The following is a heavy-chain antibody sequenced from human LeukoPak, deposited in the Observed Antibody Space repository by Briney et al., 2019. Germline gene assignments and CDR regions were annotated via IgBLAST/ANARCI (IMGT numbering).Heavy chain of an antibody. D-gene: IGHD4-23*01. CDR1: GGSISGNY. Sequence: SETLSLTCDVSGGSISGNYWSWIRRPAGKGLEWIGRVHASGSTNYNPSLKSRVTLSQDTSKNQFYLRLTSVTAADTAVYYCARDGGGNRNFDYWGQGTLVTASS. V-gene: IGHV4-4*07. CDR2: VHASGST. CDR3: ARDGGGNRNFDY. J-gene: IGHJ4*02.